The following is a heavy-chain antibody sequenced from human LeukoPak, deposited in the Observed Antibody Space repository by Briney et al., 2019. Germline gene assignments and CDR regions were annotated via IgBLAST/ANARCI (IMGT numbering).Heavy chain of an antibody. J-gene: IGHJ6*02. CDR1: GGTFSSYA. CDR2: IIPIFGIA. V-gene: IGHV1-69*04. CDR3: ASLTRPRGYFYGMDV. Sequence: SVKVSCKASGGTFSSYAISWVRQAPGQGLEWMGRIIPIFGIANYAQKFQGRVTITADRSTSTAYMELSSLRSEDTAVYYCASLTRPRGYFYGMDVWGQGTTVTVSS.